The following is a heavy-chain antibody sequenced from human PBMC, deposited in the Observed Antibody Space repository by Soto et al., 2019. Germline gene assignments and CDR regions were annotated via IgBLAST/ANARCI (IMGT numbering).Heavy chain of an antibody. V-gene: IGHV1-18*01. CDR2: ISAYNGNT. D-gene: IGHD6-6*01. CDR1: GYTFRTYG. J-gene: IGHJ5*02. Sequence: QAQLVQSGVEVKKPGTSMKVSCTASGYTFRTYGISWVRQAPGQGLEWMGWISAYNGNTNYAQKFQGRVTMTTDSSTATAYMELRSLKSDDTAIYYCARDLIASRPGWFDPWGQGTLVTVSS. CDR3: ARDLIASRPGWFDP.